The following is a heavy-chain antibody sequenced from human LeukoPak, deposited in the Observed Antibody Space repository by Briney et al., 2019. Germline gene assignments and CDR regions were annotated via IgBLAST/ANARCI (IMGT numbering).Heavy chain of an antibody. Sequence: SETLSLTCTVSGTSITSYYWNWIRQAPGQGPEWIGYGHYSGNTKYNPPLKSRVPISVDTSKNQFSLRLSSVTAADTAVYFCAKWASDNRAFDLWGRGTLVTVSS. CDR1: GTSITSYY. V-gene: IGHV4-59*08. D-gene: IGHD2-8*01. CDR2: GHYSGNT. J-gene: IGHJ4*02. CDR3: AKWASDNRAFDL.